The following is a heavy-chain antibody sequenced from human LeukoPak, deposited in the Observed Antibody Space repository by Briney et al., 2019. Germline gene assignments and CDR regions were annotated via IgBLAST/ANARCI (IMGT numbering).Heavy chain of an antibody. CDR3: ARQGVSSSWYQFDY. CDR2: ISGSGGSA. D-gene: IGHD6-13*01. V-gene: IGHV3-23*01. CDR1: GFTFSSYA. J-gene: IGHJ4*02. Sequence: GGSLRLSCAASGFTFSSYAMSWVRQAPGKGLEWVSAISGSGGSAYYADSVKGRFTISRDNSKSTLYLQMNSLRAEDTAVYYCARQGVSSSWYQFDYWGQGTLVTVSS.